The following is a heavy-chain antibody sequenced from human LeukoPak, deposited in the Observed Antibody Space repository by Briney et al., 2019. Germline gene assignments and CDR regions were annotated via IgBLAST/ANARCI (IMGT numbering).Heavy chain of an antibody. D-gene: IGHD1-26*01. CDR1: GYTFSGYY. CDR3: ARERSKGSGSSMPGY. J-gene: IGHJ1*01. Sequence: ASVKVSCKASGYTFSGYYMHWVRQAPGQGLEWMGWINPNSGGTNYAQKFQGRVTMTRDTSISTAYMELSRLRSDDTAAYYCARERSKGSGSSMPGYSGQGTLVTVSS. V-gene: IGHV1-2*02. CDR2: INPNSGGT.